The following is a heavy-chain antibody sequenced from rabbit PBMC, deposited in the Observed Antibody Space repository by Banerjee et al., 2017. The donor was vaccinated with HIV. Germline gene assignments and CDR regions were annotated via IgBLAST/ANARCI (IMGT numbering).Heavy chain of an antibody. J-gene: IGHJ4*01. D-gene: IGHD1-1*01. CDR3: ASGYSDVYFNL. CDR1: GFSFSNKYV. V-gene: IGHV1S40*01. Sequence: QSLEESGGDLVKPGASLTLTCTASGFSFSNKYVMCWVRQAPGKGLEWIACINTSSGNTVYASWAKGRFTISRTSSTTVTLQMTSLTAADTATYFSASGYSDVYFNLWGQGTLVTVS. CDR2: INTSSGNT.